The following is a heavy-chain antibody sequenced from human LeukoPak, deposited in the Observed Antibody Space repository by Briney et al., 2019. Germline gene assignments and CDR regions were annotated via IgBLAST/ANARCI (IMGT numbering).Heavy chain of an antibody. D-gene: IGHD3-10*01. CDR2: IKQDGSEK. J-gene: IGHJ4*02. CDR3: AREGRGGFDS. Sequence: QSGGSLRLSCVASGFTFSDYWMSWVRQAPGKGLEWVANIKQDGSEKEFVDPVKGRFTISRDNAKNSLYLQMNSLRADDTAVYYCAREGRGGFDSWGQGTLVTVSS. CDR1: GFTFSDYW. V-gene: IGHV3-7*01.